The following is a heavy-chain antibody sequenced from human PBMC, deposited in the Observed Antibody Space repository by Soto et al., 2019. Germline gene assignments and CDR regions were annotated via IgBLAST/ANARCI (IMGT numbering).Heavy chain of an antibody. CDR3: ARQGSSGDYFRNFLWFDP. D-gene: IGHD3-10*01. Sequence: PSETLSLTCTVSGGSISSGDHYWSWIRQPPGKGLEWIGYISYSGNTYYNPSLKSRVTISVDMSKNQFSLKLSSVTAADTAMYYCARQGSSGDYFRNFLWFDPWGQGTLVTVSS. V-gene: IGHV4-30-4*01. CDR1: GGSISSGDHY. CDR2: ISYSGNT. J-gene: IGHJ5*02.